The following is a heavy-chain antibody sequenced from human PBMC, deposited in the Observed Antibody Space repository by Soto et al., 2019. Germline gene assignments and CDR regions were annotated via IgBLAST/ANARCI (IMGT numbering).Heavy chain of an antibody. D-gene: IGHD2-2*01. CDR3: ARALGYCSSTSYYDGAFDI. CDR1: GFTFSSYW. V-gene: IGHV3-7*01. Sequence: GGSLRLSCAASGFTFSSYWMSWVRQAPGKGLEWVANIKQDGSEKYYVDSVKGRFTISRDNAKNSLYLQMNSLRAEDTAVYYCARALGYCSSTSYYDGAFDIWGQGTMVTVSS. J-gene: IGHJ3*02. CDR2: IKQDGSEK.